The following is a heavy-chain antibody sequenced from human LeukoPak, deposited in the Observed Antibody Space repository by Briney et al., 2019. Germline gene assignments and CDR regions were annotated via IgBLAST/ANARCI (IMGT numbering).Heavy chain of an antibody. CDR1: GFTFTGHY. CDR2: INPHSGGT. CDR3: VREGNELLSKDFDS. J-gene: IGHJ4*02. D-gene: IGHD2-21*02. V-gene: IGHV1-2*02. Sequence: ASVKVSCKASGFTFTGHYIHWVRQAPGQGLEWMGYINPHSGGTNSPQKFQSRVTMTTDTSISAAYMELSSLISDDTAMYYCVREGNELLSKDFDSWGQGTLVTVSS.